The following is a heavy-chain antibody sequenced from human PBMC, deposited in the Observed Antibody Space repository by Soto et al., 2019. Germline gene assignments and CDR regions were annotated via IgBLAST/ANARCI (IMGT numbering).Heavy chain of an antibody. CDR1: GLTRSNYA. Sequence: PGGSLRLSCAASGLTRSNYAISWIRQAQGKGLEWVSYISSSSGNTYHADSVKGRFTISRDNAENSLYLQMNSLRAEDTAVYYCARVDYDILTGDGGWFDPWGQGTLVTVSS. V-gene: IGHV3-48*01. J-gene: IGHJ5*02. CDR2: ISSSSGNT. D-gene: IGHD3-9*01. CDR3: ARVDYDILTGDGGWFDP.